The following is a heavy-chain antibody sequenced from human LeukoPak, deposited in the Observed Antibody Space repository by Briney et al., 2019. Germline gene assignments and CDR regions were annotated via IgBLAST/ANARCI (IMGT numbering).Heavy chain of an antibody. J-gene: IGHJ5*02. CDR1: GYTFTSYY. CDR3: ARGGYDFWSGYYSQNWFDP. V-gene: IGHV1-46*01. Sequence: ASVKVSCKASGYTFTSYYMHWVRQAPGQGLEWMGIINPSGGSTSYAQKFQGRVTMTRDTSTSTVYMELSSLRSEDTAVYYCARGGYDFWSGYYSQNWFDPWGQGTLVTVSS. CDR2: INPSGGST. D-gene: IGHD3-3*01.